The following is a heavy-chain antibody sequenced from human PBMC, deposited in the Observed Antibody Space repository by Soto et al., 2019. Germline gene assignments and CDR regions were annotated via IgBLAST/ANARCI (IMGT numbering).Heavy chain of an antibody. CDR1: GGSFIGYY. D-gene: IGHD2-2*01. J-gene: IGHJ4*02. CDR2: INHSGST. CDR3: ARDRRHSYAY. V-gene: IGHV4-34*01. Sequence: SETLSLTCAVYGGSFIGYYWIWIRQPPGKGLEWIGEINHSGSTNYNPSLKSRVTISVDTSKNQFSLKLSSVTAADTAVYYCARDRRHSYAYWGQGTLVTVSS.